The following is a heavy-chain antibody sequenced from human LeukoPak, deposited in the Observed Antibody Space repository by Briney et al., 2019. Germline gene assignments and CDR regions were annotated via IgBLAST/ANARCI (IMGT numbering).Heavy chain of an antibody. J-gene: IGHJ5*02. CDR1: GFTFSSYG. CDR3: AKYAHGSGTSFDP. CDR2: IKKDGGEK. V-gene: IGHV3-7*01. Sequence: PGGSLRLSCAASGFTFSSYGMHWVRQAPGKGLEWVANIKKDGGEKHYVDSVKGRFTISRDNAKNSVYLQMSSLRAEDTAVYHCAKYAHGSGTSFDPWGQGTLVTVSS. D-gene: IGHD3-10*01.